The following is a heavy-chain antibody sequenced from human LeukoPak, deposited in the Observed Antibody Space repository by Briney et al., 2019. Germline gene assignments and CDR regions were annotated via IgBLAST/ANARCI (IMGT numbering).Heavy chain of an antibody. CDR3: ASIAARRGYYFDY. J-gene: IGHJ4*02. D-gene: IGHD6-6*01. V-gene: IGHV4-39*01. CDR2: IYYSGST. CDR1: GGSISSSSYY. Sequence: SETLSLTCTVSGGSISSSSYYWGWIRQPPGKGLEWIGSIYYSGSTYYNPSLKSRVTLSVDTSKNQFSLKLSSVTAADTAVYYCASIAARRGYYFDYWGQGTLVTVSS.